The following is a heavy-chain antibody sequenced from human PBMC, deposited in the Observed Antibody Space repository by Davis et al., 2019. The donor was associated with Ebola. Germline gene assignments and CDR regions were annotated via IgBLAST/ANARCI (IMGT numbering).Heavy chain of an antibody. V-gene: IGHV4-39*01. CDR1: GGSISSFSYY. CDR3: ARGPAYSGIDY. J-gene: IGHJ4*02. CDR2: IFYSGRT. D-gene: IGHD1-26*01. Sequence: MPSETLSLTCPVSGGSISSFSYYWGWIRQPPGKGLEWIGSIFYSGRTYYNASLKSRVTVSVDTSKNQFSLKLRSVTAADTAVYYCARGPAYSGIDYWGQGTLVTVSS.